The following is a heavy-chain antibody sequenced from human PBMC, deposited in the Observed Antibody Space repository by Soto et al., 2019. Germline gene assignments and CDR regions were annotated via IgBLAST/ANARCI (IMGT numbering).Heavy chain of an antibody. V-gene: IGHV4-34*01. CDR2: INHSGST. Sequence: QVQLQQWGAGLLKPSETLSLTCAVYGGSFSGYYWSWIRQPPGKGLEWIGEINHSGSTNYNPSLKSRVTISVDTSKNQFSLKLSSVTAADTAVYYCARGRGVTIKYYFDYWGQGTLVTVSS. CDR3: ARGRGVTIKYYFDY. J-gene: IGHJ4*02. D-gene: IGHD4-17*01. CDR1: GGSFSGYY.